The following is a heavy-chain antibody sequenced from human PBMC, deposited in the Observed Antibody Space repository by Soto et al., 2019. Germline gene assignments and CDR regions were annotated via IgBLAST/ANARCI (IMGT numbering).Heavy chain of an antibody. J-gene: IGHJ6*02. CDR3: AREAVQGGLDV. CDR2: ISPSGGRT. Sequence: QVQLGQSGAEVKKPGASERISCWASGYTFTSYHLHWVRQAPGQGLEWVGMISPSGGRTTYAQKFQRRVTMTRDTSTNTIFMELNSLRSDDTAIYYWAREAVQGGLDVWGQGTTVTVSS. D-gene: IGHD3-10*02. CDR1: GYTFTSYH. V-gene: IGHV1-46*01.